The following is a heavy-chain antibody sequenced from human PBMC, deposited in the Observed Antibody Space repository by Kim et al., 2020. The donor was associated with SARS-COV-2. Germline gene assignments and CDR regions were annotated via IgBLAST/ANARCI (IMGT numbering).Heavy chain of an antibody. CDR2: ISAYNGNT. D-gene: IGHD6-19*01. V-gene: IGHV1-18*01. Sequence: ASVKVSCKASGYTFTSYGISWVRQAPGQGLEWMGWISAYNGNTNYAQKLQGRVTMTTDTSTSTAYMELRSLRSDDTAVYYCARCSYSSGWYGVPTLEYWGQGTLVTVSS. J-gene: IGHJ4*02. CDR3: ARCSYSSGWYGVPTLEY. CDR1: GYTFTSYG.